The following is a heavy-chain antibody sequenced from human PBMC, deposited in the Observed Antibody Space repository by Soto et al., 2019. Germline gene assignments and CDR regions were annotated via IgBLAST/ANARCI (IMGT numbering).Heavy chain of an antibody. J-gene: IGHJ6*02. CDR2: ISGYNGHT. CDR1: GYTFTTYG. V-gene: IGHV1-18*01. D-gene: IGHD2-15*01. CDR3: AREGDMPYYYYGLDG. Sequence: QVQLVQSGAEVRKPGASVKVSCKASGYTFTTYGISWVRQAPGQGLEWMGWISGYNGHTKYAQKFQGRVTMTTDTSTSTVYMDLRSLIADDRAVYYCAREGDMPYYYYGLDGWGQGTTVTVSS.